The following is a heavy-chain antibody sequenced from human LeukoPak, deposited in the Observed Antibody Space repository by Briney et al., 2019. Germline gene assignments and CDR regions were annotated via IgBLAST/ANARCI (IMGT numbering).Heavy chain of an antibody. J-gene: IGHJ4*02. D-gene: IGHD6-13*01. CDR2: ISYDGSNK. V-gene: IGHV3-30*01. CDR3: ARELVGIAAALDY. Sequence: GGSLRLSCAASGFTFSSYAMSWVRQAPGKGLEWVAVISYDGSNKYYADSVKGRFTISRDNSKNTLYLQMNSLRAEDTAVYYCARELVGIAAALDYWGQGTLVTVSS. CDR1: GFTFSSYA.